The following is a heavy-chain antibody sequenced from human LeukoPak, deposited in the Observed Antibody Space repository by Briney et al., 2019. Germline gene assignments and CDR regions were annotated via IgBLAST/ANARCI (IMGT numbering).Heavy chain of an antibody. CDR2: ISDSGGGT. V-gene: IGHV3-23*01. J-gene: IGHJ4*02. CDR1: GFTFSNFA. D-gene: IGHD3-16*01. Sequence: GGSLRLSCAASGFTFSNFAMSWVRQAPGRGLQWFSAISDSGGGTFYADSVKGRFTISRDNSKNTLYLQMNSLRAEDTAVYYCAKVGVGWVAFEYWGQGTLVTVS. CDR3: AKVGVGWVAFEY.